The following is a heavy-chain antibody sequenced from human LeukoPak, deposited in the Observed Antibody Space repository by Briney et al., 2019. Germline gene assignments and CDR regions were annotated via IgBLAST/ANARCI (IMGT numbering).Heavy chain of an antibody. CDR2: IYYSGST. CDR3: ARHACSSTSCYTSSGLNWFDP. D-gene: IGHD2-2*02. Sequence: PSETLSLTCTVSGGSISSSSYYWAWIRQPPGKGLEWIGNIYYSGSTYYSPSLKSRVTISVDTSKNQFSLKLSSVTAADTAVYYCARHACSSTSCYTSSGLNWFDPWGQGTLVTVSS. J-gene: IGHJ5*02. V-gene: IGHV4-39*01. CDR1: GGSISSSSYY.